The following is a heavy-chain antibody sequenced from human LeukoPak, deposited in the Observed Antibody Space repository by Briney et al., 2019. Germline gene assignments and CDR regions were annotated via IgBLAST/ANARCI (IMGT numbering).Heavy chain of an antibody. CDR1: GFTFDDYG. CDR2: INWNGGST. V-gene: IGHV3-20*04. J-gene: IGHJ4*02. D-gene: IGHD2-8*01. Sequence: AGGSLRLSCAASGFTFDDYGMSWVRQAPGKGLEWVSGINWNGGSTGYADSMKGRFTISRDNAKNSLYLQMNSLRAEDTAVYYCAREPGLMVYADYWGQGTLVTVSS. CDR3: AREPGLMVYADY.